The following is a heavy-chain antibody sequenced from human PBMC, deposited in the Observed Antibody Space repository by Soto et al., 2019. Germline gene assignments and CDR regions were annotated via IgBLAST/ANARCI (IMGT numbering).Heavy chain of an antibody. CDR2: IYHSGST. CDR3: ARDLKGVGAFDI. V-gene: IGHV4-30-2*01. CDR1: GGPISSGGYS. J-gene: IGHJ3*02. Sequence: SETLSLTCAVSGGPISSGGYSWSWIRQPPGKGLEWIGYIYHSGSTYYNPSLKSRVTISVDRSKNQFSLKLSSVTAADTAVYYCARDLKGVGAFDIWGQGTMVTVSS. D-gene: IGHD2-8*01.